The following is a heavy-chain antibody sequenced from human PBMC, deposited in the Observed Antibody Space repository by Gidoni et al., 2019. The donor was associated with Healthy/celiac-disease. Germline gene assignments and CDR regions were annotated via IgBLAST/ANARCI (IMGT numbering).Heavy chain of an antibody. D-gene: IGHD2-15*01. Sequence: QVQLQQWGAGLLNPSETLSLTCAVYGGSFRGYYWSWIRQPPGKGLEWIGEINHSGSTNYNPSLKSRVTISVDTSKNQFSLKLSSVTAADTAVYYCAREGYGGNKADDYWGQGTLVTVSS. CDR1: GGSFRGYY. J-gene: IGHJ4*02. CDR3: AREGYGGNKADDY. CDR2: INHSGST. V-gene: IGHV4-34*01.